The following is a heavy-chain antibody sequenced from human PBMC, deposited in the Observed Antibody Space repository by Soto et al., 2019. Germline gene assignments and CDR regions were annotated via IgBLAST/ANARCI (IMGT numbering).Heavy chain of an antibody. CDR3: ATGWGSGWLEFFDT. D-gene: IGHD6-19*01. V-gene: IGHV3-53*01. CDR1: GFSVSGSY. J-gene: IGHJ4*02. CDR2: IYRGGGT. Sequence: EVQLVESGGGLIQPGGSLRLSCAASGFSVSGSYMGWVRQAPGKGLEWVSVIYRGGGTYYVDSVKGRFTISRDNSENTLYLTMYSLRAPDTAVYYCATGWGSGWLEFFDTWGQGALVTVSS.